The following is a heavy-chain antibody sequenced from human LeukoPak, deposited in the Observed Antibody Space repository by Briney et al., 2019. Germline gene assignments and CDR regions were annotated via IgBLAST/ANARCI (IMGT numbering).Heavy chain of an antibody. J-gene: IGHJ4*02. CDR2: IWYDGSNK. V-gene: IGHV3-33*01. Sequence: GGSLRLSCAASGFTFSTYGMHWVRQAPGKGLEWVALIWYDGSNKNYADSVKGRFTISRDNSKNTLDLQMNSLRAEDTAVYYCARSMTTVFLYRFDYWGQGTLVTVSS. CDR1: GFTFSTYG. D-gene: IGHD4-17*01. CDR3: ARSMTTVFLYRFDY.